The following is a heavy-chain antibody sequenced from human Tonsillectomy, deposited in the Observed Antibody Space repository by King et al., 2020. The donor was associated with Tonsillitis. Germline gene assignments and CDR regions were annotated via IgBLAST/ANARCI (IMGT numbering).Heavy chain of an antibody. J-gene: IGHJ3*02. CDR1: GFSLSTSGVG. CDR3: AHRGVSSSCFDNVVFDI. CDR2: IYWNDDK. V-gene: IGHV2-5*01. Sequence: TLKESGPTLVKPTQTLTLTCTFSGFSLSTSGVGVGWIRQPPGKALEWLALIYWNDDKRYSPSLKSRLTITKDTSKNQVVLTMTNMDPVDTATYYCAHRGVSSSCFDNVVFDIWAKGTMAPVSS. D-gene: IGHD6-13*01.